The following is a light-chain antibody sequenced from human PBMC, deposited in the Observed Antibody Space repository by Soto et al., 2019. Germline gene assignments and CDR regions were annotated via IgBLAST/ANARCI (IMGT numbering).Light chain of an antibody. CDR2: EVN. J-gene: IGLJ1*01. CDR1: SSDVGGYNY. V-gene: IGLV2-8*01. Sequence: QSVLTQPPSASGSPGQSVAISCTGTSSDVGGYNYVSWYQQHPGKAPKLMIYEVNKWPSGVPDRFSGSKSGNTASLTVSGLQAEDEAHYYCSSYAGSSNVFGTGTKLTVL. CDR3: SSYAGSSNV.